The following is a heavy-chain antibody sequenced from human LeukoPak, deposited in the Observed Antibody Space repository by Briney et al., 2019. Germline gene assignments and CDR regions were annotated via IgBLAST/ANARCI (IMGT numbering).Heavy chain of an antibody. CDR2: INPNSGGT. CDR3: ARDLEWFGELLPPDY. D-gene: IGHD3-10*01. J-gene: IGHJ4*02. CDR1: GDTFTGYY. Sequence: ASVKVSCKASGDTFTGYYMHWVRQAPGQGLEWMGWINPNSGGTNYAQKFQGRVTMTRDTSISTAYMELSRLRSDDTAVYYCARDLEWFGELLPPDYWGQGTLVTVSS. V-gene: IGHV1-2*02.